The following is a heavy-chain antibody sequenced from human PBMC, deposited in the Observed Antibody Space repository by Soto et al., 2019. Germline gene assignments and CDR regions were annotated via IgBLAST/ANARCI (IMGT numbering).Heavy chain of an antibody. J-gene: IGHJ6*02. CDR1: GFTFSSYA. Sequence: QVQLVESGGGVVQPGRSLRLSCAASGFTFSSYAMHWVRQAPGKGLEWVAVISYDGSNKYYADSVKGRFTISRDNSKNTLYLQMNSLRAEDTAVYYCARGALPLDVWGQGTTVTVSS. CDR2: ISYDGSNK. CDR3: ARGALPLDV. V-gene: IGHV3-30-3*01.